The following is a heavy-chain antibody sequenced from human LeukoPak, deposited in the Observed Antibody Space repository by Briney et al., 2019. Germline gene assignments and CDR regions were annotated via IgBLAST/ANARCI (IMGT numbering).Heavy chain of an antibody. CDR2: IYHSGSI. CDR1: GYSISSGYY. D-gene: IGHD4-11*01. V-gene: IGHV4-38-2*01. CDR3: ARAYSKLDY. Sequence: SETLSLTCAVSGYSISSGYYWGWIRQPPGKGLEWIGSIYHSGSIYYNPSLKSRVTISVDTSKNQFSLKLSSVTAADTAVYYCARAYSKLDYWGQGTLVTVSS. J-gene: IGHJ4*02.